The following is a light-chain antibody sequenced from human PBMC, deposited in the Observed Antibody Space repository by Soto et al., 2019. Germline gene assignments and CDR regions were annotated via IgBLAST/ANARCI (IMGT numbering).Light chain of an antibody. Sequence: QSVLTQAASVSGSPGQSITISCTGTSSDIGSYNYVSWYQQHPGKAPKLSIYDVSSRPSGVSDRFAGSKSGNTASLTISGLQGEDGADYYCSSYTSSSTWVFGGGTKLTVL. CDR2: DVS. V-gene: IGLV2-14*01. J-gene: IGLJ3*02. CDR1: SSDIGSYNY. CDR3: SSYTSSSTWV.